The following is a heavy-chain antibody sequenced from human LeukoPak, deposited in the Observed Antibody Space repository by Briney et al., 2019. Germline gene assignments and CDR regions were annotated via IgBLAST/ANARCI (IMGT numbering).Heavy chain of an antibody. J-gene: IGHJ4*02. CDR1: GLIFSNSW. V-gene: IGHV3-7*01. CDR3: ARDGCTASSCQTRGDY. CDR2: IKPDGSER. D-gene: IGHD6-13*01. Sequence: GGSLRLSCAASGLIFSNSWMCWVRQAPGKGLEWVANIKPDGSERYYVDSVKGRFTIFRDNAKNSLYLQMNNLRVEDTAVYYCARDGCTASSCQTRGDYWGRGTLVAVSS.